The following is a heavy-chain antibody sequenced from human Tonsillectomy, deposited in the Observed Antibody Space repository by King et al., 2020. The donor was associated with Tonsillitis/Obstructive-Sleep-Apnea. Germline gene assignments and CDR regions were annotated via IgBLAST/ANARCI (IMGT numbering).Heavy chain of an antibody. CDR3: ARGDMLGDHWXDQGSGYYMDV. CDR1: GFTFSSYV. Sequence: QLVQSGGGVVQPGRSLRLSCAASGFTFSSYVMHWVRQAPGKGLEWVAVISYDGSNKYYADSVKGRFTISRDNSKNTLYLQMNSLRAEDTAVYYCARGDMLGDHWXDQGSGYYMDVWXKGTTVTVSS. V-gene: IGHV3-30*01. J-gene: IGHJ6*03. CDR2: ISYDGSNK. D-gene: IGHD1-1*01.